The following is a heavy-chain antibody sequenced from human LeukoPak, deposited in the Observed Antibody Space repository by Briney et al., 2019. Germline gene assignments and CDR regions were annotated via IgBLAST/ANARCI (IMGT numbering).Heavy chain of an antibody. Sequence: GGSLRLSCAASGFTFSSYWMHWVRQAPGEGLVWVSRINSDGSSTSYADSVKGRFTISRDNAKNTLYLQMNSLRAEDTAVYYCARAMYYYDSSGSDYWGQGTLVTVSS. V-gene: IGHV3-74*01. J-gene: IGHJ4*02. CDR2: INSDGSST. D-gene: IGHD3-22*01. CDR1: GFTFSSYW. CDR3: ARAMYYYDSSGSDY.